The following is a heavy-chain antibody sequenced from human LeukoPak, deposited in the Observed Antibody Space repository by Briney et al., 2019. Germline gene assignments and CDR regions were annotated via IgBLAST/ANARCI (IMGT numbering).Heavy chain of an antibody. V-gene: IGHV3-43*02. CDR2: ISGDGGST. Sequence: GGSLRLSCAASGFTFDDYAMHWVRQAPGKGLEWVSLISGDGGSTYYADSVKGRFTISRDNSKNSLYLQMNSLRTEDPALYYCAKDLGLWYWELLHGSLAFDTWGQGTMVTVSS. CDR3: AKDLGLWYWELLHGSLAFDT. J-gene: IGHJ3*02. CDR1: GFTFDDYA. D-gene: IGHD3-10*01.